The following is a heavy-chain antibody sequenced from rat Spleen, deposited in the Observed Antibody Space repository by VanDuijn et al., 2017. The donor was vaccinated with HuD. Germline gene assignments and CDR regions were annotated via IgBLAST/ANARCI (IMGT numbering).Heavy chain of an antibody. CDR1: GFTFSNYD. CDR2: INYDGSSI. CDR3: ARPFGYNGYWYFDF. V-gene: IGHV5-25*01. D-gene: IGHD1-9*01. J-gene: IGHJ1*01. Sequence: EVQLVESGGGLVQPGRSMKLSCAASGFTFSNYDMAWVRQAPTKGLEWVASINYDGSSIYYRDTVKGRFTISRENAKSTLYLQMDSLRSEDTATYYCARPFGYNGYWYFDFWGPGTMVTVSS.